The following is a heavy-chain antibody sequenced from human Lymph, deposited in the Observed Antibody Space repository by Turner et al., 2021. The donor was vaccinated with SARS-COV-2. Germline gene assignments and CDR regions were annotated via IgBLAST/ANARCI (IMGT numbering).Heavy chain of an antibody. J-gene: IGHJ4*02. CDR1: GFSFDDYA. CDR2: ISGDGGST. D-gene: IGHD5-12*01. CDR3: AKEGLSGRRLQFVPYFAY. V-gene: IGHV3-43*02. Sequence: EVQLVESGGRVVQPGGSLSLSCAASGFSFDDYAMHWVRQAPGKGLEWVSLISGDGGSTYYADSVKGRFTISRDDSKNSLYLQINSLRTEDTALYYCAKEGLSGRRLQFVPYFAYWGQGTLVSVSS.